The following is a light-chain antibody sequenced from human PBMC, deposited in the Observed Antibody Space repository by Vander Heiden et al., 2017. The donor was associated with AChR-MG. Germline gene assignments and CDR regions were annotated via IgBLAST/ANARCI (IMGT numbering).Light chain of an antibody. CDR2: RNN. Sequence: QSVLTQPPSASGTPGQRGTIPCSGSSSNIESNNVYWYQQVPGTAPKLLISRNNQRPSGVPDRFSGSKSGTSASLAISGLRSEDEADYYCAAWDDSLSGRVFGGGTKLTVL. J-gene: IGLJ3*02. CDR1: SSNIESNN. CDR3: AAWDDSLSGRV. V-gene: IGLV1-47*01.